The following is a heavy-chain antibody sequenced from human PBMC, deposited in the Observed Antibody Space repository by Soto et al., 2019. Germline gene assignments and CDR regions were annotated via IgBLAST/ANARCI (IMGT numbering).Heavy chain of an antibody. J-gene: IGHJ5*02. D-gene: IGHD3-10*01. V-gene: IGHV4-31*03. CDR2: IYYSGST. CDR3: ARHIILVRGVIILGFPPAGTSNWFDP. CDR1: GGSISSGGYY. Sequence: SETLSLTCTVSGGSISSGGYYWSWIRQHPGKGLEWIGYIYYSGSTYYKPSLKSRVTISVDTSKNQYSLKQSSVTAADTAVYYCARHIILVRGVIILGFPPAGTSNWFDPWGQGTLVTVS.